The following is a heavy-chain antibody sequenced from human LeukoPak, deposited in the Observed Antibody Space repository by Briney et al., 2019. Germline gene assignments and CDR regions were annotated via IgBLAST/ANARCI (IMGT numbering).Heavy chain of an antibody. CDR2: IYYSGST. V-gene: IGHV4-39*07. J-gene: IGHJ6*02. D-gene: IGHD3-16*01. CDR3: AREGVMAAPYYYYGMDV. Sequence: PSETLSLTCTVSGGSISSSTYYWGWIRQPPGKGLEWIGSIYYSGSTYYNPSLKSRVTISVDTSKNQFSLKLSSVTAADTAVYYCAREGVMAAPYYYYGMDVWGQGTTVTVSS. CDR1: GGSISSSTYY.